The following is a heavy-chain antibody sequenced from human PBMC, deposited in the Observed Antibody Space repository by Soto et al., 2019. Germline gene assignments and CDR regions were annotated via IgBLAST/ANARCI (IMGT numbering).Heavy chain of an antibody. CDR2: IWYEGNNR. CDR1: GFNFNTYG. CDR3: ARIQLDTIMALDY. V-gene: IGHV3-33*01. D-gene: IGHD5-18*01. J-gene: IGHJ4*01. Sequence: QVQLVESGGGVLQPGKSLRLSCAASGFNFNTYGFHWVRQAPGKGLEFVSIIWYEGNNRYDADAVKGRFTISRDISKNTVYLKMNTRRVENTAVYFCARIQLDTIMALDYWGHGTLVTVSS.